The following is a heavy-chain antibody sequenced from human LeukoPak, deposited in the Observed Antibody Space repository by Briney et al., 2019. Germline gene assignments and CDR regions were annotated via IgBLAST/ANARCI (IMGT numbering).Heavy chain of an antibody. D-gene: IGHD6-19*01. CDR2: IYYSGST. V-gene: IGHV4-59*01. Sequence: SETLSLTCTVSGGSISSYYWSWIRQPPGKGLEWIGYIYYSGSTNYNPSLKSRVTISVDTSKNQFSLKLSSVTAADTAVYYCARDGASVTGTLGWFDPWGQGTLVTVSS. J-gene: IGHJ5*02. CDR3: ARDGASVTGTLGWFDP. CDR1: GGSISSYY.